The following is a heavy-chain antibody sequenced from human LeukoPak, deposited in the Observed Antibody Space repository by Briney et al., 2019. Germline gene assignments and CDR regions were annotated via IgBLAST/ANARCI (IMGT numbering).Heavy chain of an antibody. CDR3: ARWKYLDY. CDR2: IKQDGSEK. V-gene: IGHV3-7*01. Sequence: GGSLRLFCAASGFTFSNYWMSWVRQAPGKGLEWVANIKQDGSEKYYVDSVKGRFTISRDNAKNSLYLQMNRLRAEDTAVYYCARWKYLDYWGQGTLVTVSS. CDR1: GFTFSNYW. J-gene: IGHJ4*02. D-gene: IGHD1-1*01.